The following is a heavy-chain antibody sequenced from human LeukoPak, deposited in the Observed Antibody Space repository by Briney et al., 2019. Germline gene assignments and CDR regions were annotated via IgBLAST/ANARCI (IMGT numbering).Heavy chain of an antibody. V-gene: IGHV1-69*04. Sequence: GASVKVSCKASGGTFSSYAISWVRQAPGQGLEWMGRIIPILGIANYAQKFQGRVTITADKSTSTAYMELSSLRSEDTAVHYCARDYYGSGSYYNLGLTKWFEPWGQGTLVTVSS. CDR2: IIPILGIA. CDR1: GGTFSSYA. D-gene: IGHD3-10*01. J-gene: IGHJ5*02. CDR3: ARDYYGSGSYYNLGLTKWFEP.